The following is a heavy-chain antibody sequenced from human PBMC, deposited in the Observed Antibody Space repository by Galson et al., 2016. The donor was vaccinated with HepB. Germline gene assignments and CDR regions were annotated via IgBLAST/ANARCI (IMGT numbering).Heavy chain of an antibody. CDR1: RLTFSTYW. J-gene: IGHJ3*02. D-gene: IGHD2-15*01. CDR3: ARDRSPAQAINWYDALDI. V-gene: IGHV3-7*04. CDR2: INQNGGRT. Sequence: SLRLSCAASRLTFSTYWMTWVRQAPGNGLEWVANINQNGGRTNYVDSVKGRFTISRDNAKNSLYLQMNSLRPDDTAIYYCARDRSPAQAINWYDALDIWGQGTLVTVSS.